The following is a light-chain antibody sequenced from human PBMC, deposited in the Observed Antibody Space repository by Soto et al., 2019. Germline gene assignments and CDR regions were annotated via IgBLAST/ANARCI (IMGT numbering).Light chain of an antibody. CDR3: QQSYSSPTT. CDR2: AAS. J-gene: IGKJ5*01. Sequence: DIQMTQSPSSLSASVGDRVTITCRASQSISSYLNWYQQKPGKAPKVLIYAASSLQSGVPSRFSGIGSGTDFTLTVNSLQPEDFATYYCQQSYSSPTTFGQGTRLEIK. V-gene: IGKV1-39*01. CDR1: QSISSY.